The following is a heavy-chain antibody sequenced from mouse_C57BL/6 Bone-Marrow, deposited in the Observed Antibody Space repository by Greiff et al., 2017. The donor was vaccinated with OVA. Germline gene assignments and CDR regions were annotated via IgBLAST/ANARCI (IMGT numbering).Heavy chain of an antibody. CDR1: GYTFTSYW. V-gene: IGHV1-72*01. CDR3: ARGYDYDEAWFAY. Sequence: VQLQQPGAELVKPGASVKLSCKASGYTFTSYWMHWVKQRPGRGLEWIGRIDPKSGGTKYNEKFKSKATLTVDKPSSTAYMQLSSLTSEDSAVYYCARGYDYDEAWFAYWGQGTLVTVSA. CDR2: IDPKSGGT. J-gene: IGHJ3*01. D-gene: IGHD2-4*01.